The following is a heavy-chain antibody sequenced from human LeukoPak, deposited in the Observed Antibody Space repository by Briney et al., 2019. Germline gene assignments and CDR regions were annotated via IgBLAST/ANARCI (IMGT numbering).Heavy chain of an antibody. CDR3: ARDRGIAVAGTLD. D-gene: IGHD6-19*01. V-gene: IGHV1-69*04. CDR1: GGTFSSYA. Sequence: ASVKVSCKASGGTFSSYAISWVRQAPGQGLEWMGRIIPILGIANYAQKFQGRVTITADKSTSTAYMELSSLRSEDTAVYYCARDRGIAVAGTLDWGQGTLVTVSS. J-gene: IGHJ4*02. CDR2: IIPILGIA.